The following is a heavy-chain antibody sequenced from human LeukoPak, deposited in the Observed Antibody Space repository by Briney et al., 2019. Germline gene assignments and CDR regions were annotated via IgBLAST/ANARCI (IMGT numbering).Heavy chain of an antibody. CDR3: ARDLFGESTSFDY. D-gene: IGHD3-10*01. V-gene: IGHV3-48*04. Sequence: GGSLRLSCAASGFTLSSYWMTWVRQAPGKGLEWVSYISSSGSTIYYADSVKGRFTISRDNAKNSLYLQMNSLRAEDTAVYYCARDLFGESTSFDYWGQGTLVTVPS. CDR1: GFTLSSYW. J-gene: IGHJ4*02. CDR2: ISSSGSTI.